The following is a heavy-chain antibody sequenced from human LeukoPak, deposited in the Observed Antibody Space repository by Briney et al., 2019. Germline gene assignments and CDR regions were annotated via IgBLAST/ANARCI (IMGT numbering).Heavy chain of an antibody. Sequence: GGSVRLSCEAFGFSVTNNYLSWVRQPPGKGLEWVSVIHSGGRTKYAASVRDRFTISRDPAKNTVYLQMNSLRVDDTAAYYCARPGSESGYWVQWGQGTLVTVSS. CDR1: GFSVTNNY. CDR2: IHSGGRT. V-gene: IGHV3-66*01. J-gene: IGHJ4*02. CDR3: ARPGSESGYWVQ. D-gene: IGHD3-3*01.